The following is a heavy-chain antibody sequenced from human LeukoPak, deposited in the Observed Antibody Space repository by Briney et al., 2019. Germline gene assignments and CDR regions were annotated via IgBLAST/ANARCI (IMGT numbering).Heavy chain of an antibody. Sequence: GGSLRLSCEASGFTFGDYALSWVRQAPGKGLEWIGFIRNKVYDGTTEYAASVKGRFTISRDDSKSIAYLQMNSLKTEDSAMYYCTSSGYSPYYTYFYMDVWGKGTTVTISS. D-gene: IGHD5-12*01. V-gene: IGHV3-49*04. CDR1: GFTFGDYA. CDR2: IRNKVYDGTT. CDR3: TSSGYSPYYTYFYMDV. J-gene: IGHJ6*03.